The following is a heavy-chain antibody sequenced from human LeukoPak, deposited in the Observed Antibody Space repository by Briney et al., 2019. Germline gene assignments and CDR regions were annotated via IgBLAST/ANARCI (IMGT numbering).Heavy chain of an antibody. CDR1: GGTFNNFA. V-gene: IGHV1-69*04. D-gene: IGHD6-6*01. Sequence: GSSVKVSCKASGGTFNNFAVNWVRQAPGQGLEWRGRIIPLLGTTKYAQSFEGRVTLTADTSTDTVYMDLRNLRSEDTAFYYCATDPSGSADWLVRSFENWGQGTLVTVSS. CDR3: ATDPSGSADWLVRSFEN. J-gene: IGHJ4*02. CDR2: IIPLLGTT.